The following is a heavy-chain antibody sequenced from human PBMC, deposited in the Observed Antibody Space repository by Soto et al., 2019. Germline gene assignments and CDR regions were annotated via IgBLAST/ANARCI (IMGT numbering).Heavy chain of an antibody. CDR3: ARQNDQEGRRDDAFEI. CDR1: GGSISSYY. D-gene: IGHD1-1*01. CDR2: IYYSGST. J-gene: IGHJ3*02. Sequence: SETLSLTCTVSGGSISSYYWSWIRQPPGKGLEWIGYIYYSGSTNYNPSLKSRVTISVDTSKNQFSLKLSSVTAADTAVYYCARQNDQEGRRDDAFEIWGQGTMVTVSS. V-gene: IGHV4-59*08.